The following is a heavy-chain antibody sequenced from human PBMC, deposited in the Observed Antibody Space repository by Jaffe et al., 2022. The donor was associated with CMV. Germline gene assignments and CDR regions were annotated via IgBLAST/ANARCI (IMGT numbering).Heavy chain of an antibody. CDR1: GGSISSSSYY. CDR3: ARRRFGVGWFDP. D-gene: IGHD3-3*01. V-gene: IGHV4-39*01. CDR2: IYYSGST. Sequence: QLQLQESGPGLVKPSETLSLTCTVSGGSISSSSYYWGWIRQPPGKGLEWIGSIYYSGSTYYNPSLKSRVTISVDTSKNQFSLKLSSVTAADTAVYYCARRRFGVGWFDPWGQGTLVTVSS. J-gene: IGHJ5*02.